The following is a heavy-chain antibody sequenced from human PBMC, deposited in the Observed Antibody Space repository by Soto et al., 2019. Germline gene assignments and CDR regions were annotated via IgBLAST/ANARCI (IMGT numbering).Heavy chain of an antibody. CDR3: GTGTTRPYYFDY. Sequence: SETLSLTCAVYGGSFSGYYWSWIRQPPGKGLEWIGEINHSGSTNYNPSLKSRVTISVDTSKNQFSLKLSSVTAADTAVYYFGTGTTRPYYFDYWGQGTLVTVSS. CDR2: INHSGST. CDR1: GGSFSGYY. J-gene: IGHJ4*02. D-gene: IGHD1-7*01. V-gene: IGHV4-34*01.